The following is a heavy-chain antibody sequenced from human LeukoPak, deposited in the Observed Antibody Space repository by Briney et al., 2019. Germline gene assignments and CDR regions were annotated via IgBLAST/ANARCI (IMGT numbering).Heavy chain of an antibody. J-gene: IGHJ4*02. CDR1: GGSFSGYY. D-gene: IGHD3-3*01. V-gene: IGHV4-34*01. Sequence: SETLSLTCAVYGGSFSGYYWSWIRQPPGKGLEWIGEINHSGSTNYNLSLKSRVTISVDTSKNQFSLKLSSVTAADTAVYYCARNTYYDFWSGYYSHFDYWGQGTLVTVSS. CDR2: INHSGST. CDR3: ARNTYYDFWSGYYSHFDY.